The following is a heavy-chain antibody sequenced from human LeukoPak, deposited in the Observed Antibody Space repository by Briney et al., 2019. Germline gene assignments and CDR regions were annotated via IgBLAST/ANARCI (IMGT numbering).Heavy chain of an antibody. CDR3: AITSEGYDFDY. D-gene: IGHD5-12*01. CDR1: GFTFSSYG. CDR2: IWYGGSNK. J-gene: IGHJ4*02. Sequence: PGGSLRLSCAASGFTFSSYGMHWVRQAPGKGLEWVAVIWYGGSNKYYADSVKGRFTISRDNSKNTLYLQMNSLRAEDTAVYYCAITSEGYDFDYWGQGTLVTVSS. V-gene: IGHV3-30*02.